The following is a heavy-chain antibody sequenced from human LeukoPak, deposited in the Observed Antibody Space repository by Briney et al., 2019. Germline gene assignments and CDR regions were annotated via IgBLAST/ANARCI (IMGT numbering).Heavy chain of an antibody. Sequence: SETLSLTCAVYGGSFSGYYWSWIRQPPGKGLEWIGEINHSGSTNYNPSLKSRVTISVDTSKNQFSLTLSSVTAADTAVYYCARGGDYYYGMDVWGQGTTVTVSS. CDR3: ARGGDYYYGMDV. V-gene: IGHV4-34*01. CDR2: INHSGST. J-gene: IGHJ6*02. CDR1: GGSFSGYY.